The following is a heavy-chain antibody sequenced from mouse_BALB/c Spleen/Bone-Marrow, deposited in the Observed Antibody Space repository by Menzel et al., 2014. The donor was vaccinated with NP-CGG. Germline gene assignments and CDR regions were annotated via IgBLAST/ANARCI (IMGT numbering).Heavy chain of an antibody. CDR1: GLNIKDTY. CDR3: AGGGSYGWFAY. D-gene: IGHD1-1*02. V-gene: IGHV14-3*02. J-gene: IGHJ3*01. CDR2: IDLENGDI. Sequence: VQHQQSGEEPVKPGASDILSCTVTGLNIKDTYMHRVKQRPEQGLEWIGRIDLENGDIIYDPKFQSKATVTADTSSNTVYLQLSSLTSENPTVCYCAGGGSYGWFAYLSHGTLVTSST.